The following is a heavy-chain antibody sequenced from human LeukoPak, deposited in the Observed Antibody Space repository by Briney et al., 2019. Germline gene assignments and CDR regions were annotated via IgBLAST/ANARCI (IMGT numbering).Heavy chain of an antibody. D-gene: IGHD3-3*01. V-gene: IGHV3-30*18. CDR2: ISYDGSNK. CDR3: AKDRSGEFDY. CDR1: GFTFSSYG. J-gene: IGHJ4*02. Sequence: GRSLRLSGAASGFTFSSYGMHWVRQAPGKGLEWVAVISYDGSNKYYADSVKGRFTISRDNSKNTLYLQMNSLRAEDTAVYYCAKDRSGEFDYWGQGTLVTVSS.